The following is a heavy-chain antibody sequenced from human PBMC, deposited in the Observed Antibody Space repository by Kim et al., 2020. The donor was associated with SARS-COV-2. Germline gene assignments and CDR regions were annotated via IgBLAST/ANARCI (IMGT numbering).Heavy chain of an antibody. CDR2: LSSSRTYI. J-gene: IGHJ4*02. Sequence: GGSLRLSCEASGFTFSNYSMNWVRQAPGRGLEWVSSLSSSRTYIYYADSVKGRFTISRDNAKNSLFLQMNSLRAEDTAVYYCARGRPGRRTGFDYWGQGT. CDR3: ARGRPGRRTGFDY. V-gene: IGHV3-21*01. D-gene: IGHD1-1*01. CDR1: GFTFSNYS.